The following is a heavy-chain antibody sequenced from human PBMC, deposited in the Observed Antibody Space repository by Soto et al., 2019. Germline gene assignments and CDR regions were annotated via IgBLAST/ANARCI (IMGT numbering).Heavy chain of an antibody. CDR3: TTAVSLPVVVAATDY. V-gene: IGHV3-15*01. D-gene: IGHD2-15*01. Sequence: GGSLRLSCAASGFTFSNAWMSWVRQAPGKGLEWVGRIKSKTDGGTTDYAAPVKGRFTISRDDSKNTLYLQMNSLKTEDTAVYYCTTAVSLPVVVAATDYWGQGTLVTVSS. CDR2: IKSKTDGGTT. J-gene: IGHJ4*02. CDR1: GFTFSNAW.